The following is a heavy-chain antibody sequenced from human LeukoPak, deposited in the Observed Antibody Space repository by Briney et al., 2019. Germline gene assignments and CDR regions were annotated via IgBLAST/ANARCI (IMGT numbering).Heavy chain of an antibody. V-gene: IGHV1-18*01. CDR2: ISAYNGNT. J-gene: IGHJ3*02. CDR1: GYTFTSYG. Sequence: ASVKVSCKASGYTFTSYGISWVRQAPGQGLEWMGWISAYNGNTNYAQKLQGRVTMTTDTSTSTAYMELRSPRSDDTAVYYCARDIAAADAFDIWGQGTMVTVSS. D-gene: IGHD6-13*01. CDR3: ARDIAAADAFDI.